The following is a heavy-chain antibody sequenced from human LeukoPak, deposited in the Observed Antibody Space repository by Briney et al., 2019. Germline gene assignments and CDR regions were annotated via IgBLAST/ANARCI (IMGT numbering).Heavy chain of an antibody. D-gene: IGHD4-17*01. Sequence: GGSLRLSCSVSRFTFSSYTMNWVRQAPGKGLEWVSSIDPSSTYIYYADSVKGRFTISRDNAQNSLYLQMNSLRAEDTAVYYCTRGSYGDYESWGQGTLVTVSS. CDR1: RFTFSSYT. CDR3: TRGSYGDYES. J-gene: IGHJ4*02. V-gene: IGHV3-21*01. CDR2: IDPSSTYI.